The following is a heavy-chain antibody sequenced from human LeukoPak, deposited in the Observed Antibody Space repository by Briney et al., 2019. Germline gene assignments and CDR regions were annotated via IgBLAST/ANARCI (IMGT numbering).Heavy chain of an antibody. D-gene: IGHD5-12*01. CDR3: AKDLYSGSDLALDY. Sequence: PGRSLRLSCAASGFTFDDYAMDWVRQAPRKGLQWVSRISWNSGSIGYADSVKGRFTISRDNAKNCLYLQMNILRAEDTALYYGAKDLYSGSDLALDYWGQGPLVTVSS. J-gene: IGHJ4*02. CDR1: GFTFDDYA. V-gene: IGHV3-9*01. CDR2: ISWNSGSI.